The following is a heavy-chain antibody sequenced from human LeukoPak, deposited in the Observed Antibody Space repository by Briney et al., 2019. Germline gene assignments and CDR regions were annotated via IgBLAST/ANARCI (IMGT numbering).Heavy chain of an antibody. D-gene: IGHD3-10*01. CDR1: GGSISRYY. J-gene: IGHJ5*02. CDR3: SGDKGQYGSGTRGFTWFDP. Sequence: SETLSLTCTVSGGSISRYYWSWIRQPPGKGLEWVGYINYSGSTTYNSSLKSRVTISVDTSNNQFSLQQSSVTAAAAAVYYCSGDKGQYGSGTRGFTWFDPWGQGTLVTVSS. CDR2: INYSGST. V-gene: IGHV4-59*12.